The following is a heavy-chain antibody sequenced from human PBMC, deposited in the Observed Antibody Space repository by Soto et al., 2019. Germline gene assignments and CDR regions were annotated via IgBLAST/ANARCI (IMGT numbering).Heavy chain of an antibody. D-gene: IGHD3-22*01. J-gene: IGHJ6*04. V-gene: IGHV5-51*01. CDR2: IYPGDSDT. Sequence: GESLKISCKGSGYSFTSYWIGWVRQMPGKGLEWMGIIYPGDSDTRYSPSFQGQVTISADKSISTAYLQWSSLKASDTDIYYCARPRHFYFYISSGDEYYYYYCMDVWGKGTMVTVSS. CDR3: ARPRHFYFYISSGDEYYYYYCMDV. CDR1: GYSFTSYW.